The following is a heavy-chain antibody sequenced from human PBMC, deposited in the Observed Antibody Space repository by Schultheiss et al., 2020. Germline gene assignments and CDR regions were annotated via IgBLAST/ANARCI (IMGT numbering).Heavy chain of an antibody. J-gene: IGHJ6*03. CDR1: GFTFDDYA. D-gene: IGHD1-26*01. V-gene: IGHV3-9*01. Sequence: GGSLRLSCAASGFTFDDYAMHWVRRAPGKGLEWVSGISWNSGSIGYADSVKGRFTISRDSTKNSLYLQMNSLRAEDTAVYYCAKLSSGSYYYYYYMDVWGKGTTVTVSS. CDR2: ISWNSGSI. CDR3: AKLSSGSYYYYYYMDV.